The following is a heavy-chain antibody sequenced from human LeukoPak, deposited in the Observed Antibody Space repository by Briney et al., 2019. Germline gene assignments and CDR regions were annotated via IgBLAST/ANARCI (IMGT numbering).Heavy chain of an antibody. J-gene: IGHJ3*02. CDR2: INAGNGNT. CDR1: GYTFTSYA. Sequence: ASVKVSCKASGYTFTSYAMHWVRQAPGQRLEWMGWINAGNGNTKYSQKFQGRVTITRDTSASTAYMELSSLRSEDTAVYYCARDSGYDEAFDIWGQGTMVTVSS. CDR3: ARDSGYDEAFDI. V-gene: IGHV1-3*01. D-gene: IGHD5-12*01.